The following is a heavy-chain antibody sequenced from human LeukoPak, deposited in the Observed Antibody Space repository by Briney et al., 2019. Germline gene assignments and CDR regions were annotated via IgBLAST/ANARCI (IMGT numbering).Heavy chain of an antibody. CDR1: GLTFSGYA. V-gene: IGHV3-23*01. D-gene: IGHD2-15*01. Sequence: PGGSLRLSCAASGLTFSGYAMSWVPQAPEKGLEGVSAISGGGGSTYYADSVKGRFTISRDNSKNTLYLQMNSLRAEDTAVYYCAKGYCSGGNCYPFDYWGQGTLVTVSS. J-gene: IGHJ4*02. CDR3: AKGYCSGGNCYPFDY. CDR2: ISGGGGST.